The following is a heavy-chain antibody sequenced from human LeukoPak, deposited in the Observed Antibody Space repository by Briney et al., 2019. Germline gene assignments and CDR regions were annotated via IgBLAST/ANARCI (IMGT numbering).Heavy chain of an antibody. CDR2: INVNGGAM. CDR1: GFSFKDYY. D-gene: IGHD6-13*01. Sequence: PGGSLRLSCAASGFSFKDYYFSWIRQAPGKGLEWVSFINVNGGAMYYADFVKGRFIISRDNAKSSLYLEMNSLRVEDTAVYYCARGPRILAAGSYYFDYWGQGSLVTVSS. V-gene: IGHV3-11*01. CDR3: ARGPRILAAGSYYFDY. J-gene: IGHJ4*02.